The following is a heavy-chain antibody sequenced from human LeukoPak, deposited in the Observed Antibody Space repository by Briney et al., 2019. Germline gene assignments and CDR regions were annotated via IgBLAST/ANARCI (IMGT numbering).Heavy chain of an antibody. J-gene: IGHJ4*02. CDR2: IYYSGST. CDR3: ARSHPILRYFDWLLPFDY. D-gene: IGHD3-9*01. CDR1: GGSISSSSYY. V-gene: IGHV4-39*07. Sequence: SETLSLTCTVSGGSISSSSYYWGWIRQPPGEGLEWIGSIYYSGSTYYNPSLKSRVTISVDTSKNQFSLKLSSVTAADTAVYYCARSHPILRYFDWLLPFDYWGQGTLVTVSS.